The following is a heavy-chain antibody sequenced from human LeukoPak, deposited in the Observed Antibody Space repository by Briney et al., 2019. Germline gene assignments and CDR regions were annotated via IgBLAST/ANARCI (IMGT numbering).Heavy chain of an antibody. CDR2: IKQDGSEK. J-gene: IGHJ4*02. Sequence: GGSLRLSCAASGFTFRNYWMSWVRQAPGKGLEWVANIKQDGSEKYNVDSVKGRFTISRDNAKNSLYLQMNSLRTDDTAVYFCEREGPFDFWGQGTLVTVSS. CDR3: EREGPFDF. CDR1: GFTFRNYW. V-gene: IGHV3-7*01.